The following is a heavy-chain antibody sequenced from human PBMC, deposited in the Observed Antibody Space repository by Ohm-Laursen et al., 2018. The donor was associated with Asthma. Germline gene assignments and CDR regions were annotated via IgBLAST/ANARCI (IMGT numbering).Heavy chain of an antibody. V-gene: IGHV3-21*01. CDR3: ARIGPEWELPGREYSLHH. CDR1: GYTFSRYR. D-gene: IGHD1-26*01. Sequence: GSLRLSCSASGYTFSRYRIHWVRQIPGKGLEWVASISTASSFIYYADSVRGRFTTSRDNARNSVYLQMNSLRAEDTALYYCARIGPEWELPGREYSLHHWGEGTLVTVSS. J-gene: IGHJ1*01. CDR2: ISTASSFI.